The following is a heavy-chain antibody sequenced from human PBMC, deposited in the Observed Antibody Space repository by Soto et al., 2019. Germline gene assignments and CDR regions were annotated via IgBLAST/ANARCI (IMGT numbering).Heavy chain of an antibody. Sequence: LRLSFAASGFTVSSNYMSWVRQAPGKGLEWVSVIYSGGSTYYADSVKGRFTISRDNSKNTLYLQVNSLRAEDTAVYYCARERYSSSWYYFDYWGQGTLVIVSS. CDR1: GFTVSSNY. CDR3: ARERYSSSWYYFDY. V-gene: IGHV3-53*01. CDR2: IYSGGST. J-gene: IGHJ4*02. D-gene: IGHD6-13*01.